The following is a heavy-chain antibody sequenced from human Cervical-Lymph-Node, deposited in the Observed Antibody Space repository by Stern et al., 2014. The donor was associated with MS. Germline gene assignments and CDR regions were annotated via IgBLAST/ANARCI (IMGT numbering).Heavy chain of an antibody. V-gene: IGHV3-33*01. D-gene: IGHD6-19*01. J-gene: IGHJ4*02. CDR3: VRFRTGWYIDS. CDR2: IWNDGSIK. CDR1: GFPFSSYG. Sequence: VQLVQSGGGVVQPGRSLRLSCAASGFPFSSYGMHWVRQAPGKGLDWVAVIWNDGSIKNYADSVKGRFTISRDDSKDTLYLQMNSLRAEDTAIYYCVRFRTGWYIDSWGQGTLVTVSS.